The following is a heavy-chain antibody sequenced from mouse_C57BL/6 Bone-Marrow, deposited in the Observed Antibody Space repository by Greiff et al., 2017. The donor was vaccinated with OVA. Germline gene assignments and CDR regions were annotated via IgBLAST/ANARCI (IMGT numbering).Heavy chain of an antibody. Sequence: QVQLQQPGAELVMPGASVKLSCKASGYTFTSYWVHWVKQRPGQGLEWIGEIDPSDSYTNSNQKFKGKSTLTVDKSSSTAYMQLSSLTSEDSAVYYCARSDGFPPWFAYWGQGTLVTVSA. CDR2: IDPSDSYT. D-gene: IGHD2-3*01. CDR3: ARSDGFPPWFAY. V-gene: IGHV1-69*01. CDR1: GYTFTSYW. J-gene: IGHJ3*01.